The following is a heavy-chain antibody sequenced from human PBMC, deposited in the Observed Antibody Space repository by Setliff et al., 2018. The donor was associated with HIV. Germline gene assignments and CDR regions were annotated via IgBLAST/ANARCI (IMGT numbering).Heavy chain of an antibody. V-gene: IGHV4-59*11. CDR1: GGSISSHY. D-gene: IGHD3-3*01. CDR2: IYYSGST. Sequence: SETLSLTCTVSGGSISSHYWSWIRQPPGKGLEWIGYIYYSGSTNYNPSLKSRVTISVDTSKTQFSLKLSSVTAADTAVYYCARGVTIFGVVILPPNWFDPWGQGTLVT. J-gene: IGHJ5*02. CDR3: ARGVTIFGVVILPPNWFDP.